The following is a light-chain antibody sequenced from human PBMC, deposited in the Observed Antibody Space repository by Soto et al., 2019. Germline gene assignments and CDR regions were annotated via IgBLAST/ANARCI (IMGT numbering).Light chain of an antibody. V-gene: IGKV3-15*01. CDR1: QSVSTN. CDR2: GAS. Sequence: ETVLTQSADSLSVSLGETVIISCRASQSVSTNLAWYQQSPGQAPRLLIYGASTRATDIPPRISGSGSGTEFTLTISSLQSEDFAIYYCQHYVTWPLAFGGGTRVENK. J-gene: IGKJ4*01. CDR3: QHYVTWPLA.